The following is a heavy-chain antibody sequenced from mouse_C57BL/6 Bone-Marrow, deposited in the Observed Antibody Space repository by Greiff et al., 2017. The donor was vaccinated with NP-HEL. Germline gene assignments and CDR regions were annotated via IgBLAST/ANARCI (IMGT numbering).Heavy chain of an antibody. Sequence: EVQVVESGGDLVKPGGSLKLSCAASGFTFSSYGMSWVRQTPDKRLEWVATISSGGSYTYYPDSVKGRFTISRDNAKNTLYLQMSSLKSEDTAMYYCARSPYDYYAHYFDYWGQGTTLTVSS. CDR2: ISSGGSYT. CDR3: ARSPYDYYAHYFDY. V-gene: IGHV5-6*01. J-gene: IGHJ2*01. CDR1: GFTFSSYG. D-gene: IGHD1-1*01.